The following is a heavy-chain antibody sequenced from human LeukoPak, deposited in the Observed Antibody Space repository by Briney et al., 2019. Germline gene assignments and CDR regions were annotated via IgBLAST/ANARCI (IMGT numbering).Heavy chain of an antibody. Sequence: QAGGSLRLSCAASRFTFSYYWMTWVRQAPGKGVEWVANIKQDASDKHYADSVKGRFTISRDNAKNSLYLQMNSLRVEDTAVYSCLGGGAPDYWGRGTLVTVSS. V-gene: IGHV3-7*01. D-gene: IGHD3-16*01. CDR1: RFTFSYYW. J-gene: IGHJ4*02. CDR2: IKQDASDK. CDR3: LGGGAPDY.